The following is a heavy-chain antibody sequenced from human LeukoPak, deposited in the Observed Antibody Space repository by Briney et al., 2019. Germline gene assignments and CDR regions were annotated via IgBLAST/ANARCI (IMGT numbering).Heavy chain of an antibody. D-gene: IGHD3-3*01. CDR3: ARGSLYYDFWSGYYHYFDY. CDR2: MNPNSGNT. J-gene: IGHJ4*02. Sequence: ASVTVSCTASGYTFTSYDINWVRQATGQGLEWMGWMNPNSGNTGYAQKFQGRVTMTRNTSISTAYMELSSLRSEDTAVYYCARGSLYYDFWSGYYHYFDYWGQGTLVTVSS. V-gene: IGHV1-8*01. CDR1: GYTFTSYD.